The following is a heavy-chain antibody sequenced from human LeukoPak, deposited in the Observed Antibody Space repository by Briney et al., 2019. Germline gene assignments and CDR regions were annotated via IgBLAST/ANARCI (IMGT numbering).Heavy chain of an antibody. J-gene: IGHJ4*02. Sequence: GGSLRLSCAASGFTFSSYYMSWVRQAPGKGLEWVSSISSSSSYIYYADSVKGRFTISRDNAKNSLYLQMNSLRAEDTAVYYCARDQQDWNDVGIDYWGQGTLVTVSS. CDR2: ISSSSSYI. CDR3: ARDQQDWNDVGIDY. V-gene: IGHV3-21*01. CDR1: GFTFSSYY. D-gene: IGHD1-1*01.